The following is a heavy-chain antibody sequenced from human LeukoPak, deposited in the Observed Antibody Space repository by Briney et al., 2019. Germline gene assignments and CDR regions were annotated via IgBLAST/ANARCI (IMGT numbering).Heavy chain of an antibody. Sequence: GGSLRLSCAASGFTFSSYGMHWVRQAPGKGLEWVAVISDDGNNPYYSDSVKGRFTISRDNSKNTVYLQMNSLRAEDTAVYYCARERRQQLYYYYGMDVWGQGTTVTVSS. CDR3: ARERRQQLYYYYGMDV. CDR2: ISDDGNNP. D-gene: IGHD6-13*01. J-gene: IGHJ6*02. V-gene: IGHV3-30*19. CDR1: GFTFSSYG.